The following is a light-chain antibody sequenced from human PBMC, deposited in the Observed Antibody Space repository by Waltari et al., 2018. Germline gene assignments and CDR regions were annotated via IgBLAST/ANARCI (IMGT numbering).Light chain of an antibody. CDR2: DVT. V-gene: IGLV2-11*01. Sequence: QSALTQPRSVSGSPGQSVTIACTGTNNEIGDYNHVSWYQHHPGKAPKLMIFDVTKRPSGLPDRFSASTSGNTASLTISGLQTEDEADYYCCSYVGIVYVFGIGTKVTVL. J-gene: IGLJ1*01. CDR3: CSYVGIVYV. CDR1: NNEIGDYNH.